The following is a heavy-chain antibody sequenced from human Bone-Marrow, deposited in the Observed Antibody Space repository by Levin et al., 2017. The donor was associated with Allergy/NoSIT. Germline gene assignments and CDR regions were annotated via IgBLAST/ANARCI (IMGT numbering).Heavy chain of an antibody. CDR1: GYSFTSYW. Sequence: PGGSLRLSCKGSGYSFTSYWIGWVRQMPGKGLEWMGIIYPGDSDTRYSPSFQGQVTISADKSISTAYLQWSSLKASDTAMYYCARRGSGSYYYFDYWGQGTLVTVSS. J-gene: IGHJ4*02. CDR3: ARRGSGSYYYFDY. CDR2: IYPGDSDT. V-gene: IGHV5-51*01. D-gene: IGHD3-10*01.